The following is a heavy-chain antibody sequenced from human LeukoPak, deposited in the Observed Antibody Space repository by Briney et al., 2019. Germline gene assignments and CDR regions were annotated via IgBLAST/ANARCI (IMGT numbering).Heavy chain of an antibody. CDR2: ISGSSSYI. J-gene: IGHJ4*02. D-gene: IGHD2-15*01. CDR3: ARGVAAAY. V-gene: IGHV3-21*01. CDR1: GFTFSSYS. Sequence: GGSLRLSCAASGFTFSSYSMNWVRQAPGKGLEWVSSISGSSSYIYYADSVKGRFTISRDNAKNSLYLQMNSLRAEDTAVYYCARGVAAAYWGQGTLVTVSS.